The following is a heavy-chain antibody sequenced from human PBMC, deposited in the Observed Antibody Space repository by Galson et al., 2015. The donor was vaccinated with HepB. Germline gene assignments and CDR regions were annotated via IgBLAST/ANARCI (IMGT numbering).Heavy chain of an antibody. CDR2: ISGSGGST. D-gene: IGHD3-22*01. Sequence: SLRLSCAASGFTFSSYAMSWVRQAPGKGLEWVSAISGSGGSTYYADSVKGRFTISRDNSKNTLYLQMNSLRAEDTAVYYCAKDNGYYDSSGYYPLGAFDIWGQGTMVTVSS. J-gene: IGHJ3*02. CDR3: AKDNGYYDSSGYYPLGAFDI. CDR1: GFTFSSYA. V-gene: IGHV3-23*01.